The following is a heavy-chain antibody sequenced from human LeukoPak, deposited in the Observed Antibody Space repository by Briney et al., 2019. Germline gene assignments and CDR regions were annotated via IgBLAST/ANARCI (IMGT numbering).Heavy chain of an antibody. CDR1: SGSFSGYY. D-gene: IGHD2-21*02. CDR3: AREAYCGGDCYSGFDY. CDR2: IFHSGST. Sequence: ETSETLSLTCAVYSGSFSGYYWGWIRQPPGKGLEWIGTIFHSGSTYYNPSLKSRVTISVDTSKNRFSLKLSSVTAADTAVYYCAREAYCGGDCYSGFDYWGQGTLVTVSS. J-gene: IGHJ4*02. V-gene: IGHV4-34*12.